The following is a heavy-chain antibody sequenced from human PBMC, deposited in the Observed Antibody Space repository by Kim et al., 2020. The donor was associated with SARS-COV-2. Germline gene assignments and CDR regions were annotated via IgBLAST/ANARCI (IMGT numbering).Heavy chain of an antibody. V-gene: IGHV3-30*07. CDR3: AREVRSIAARPGFLGY. Sequence: SVKGRFTIARDNSKNTLYLQMNSLRAEDTAVYYCAREVRSIAARPGFLGYWGQGTLVTVSS. D-gene: IGHD6-6*01. J-gene: IGHJ4*02.